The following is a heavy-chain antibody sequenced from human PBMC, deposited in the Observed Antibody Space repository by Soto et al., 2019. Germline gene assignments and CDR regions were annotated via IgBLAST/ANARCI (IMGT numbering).Heavy chain of an antibody. V-gene: IGHV1-46*01. Sequence: QVQLVQSGAEVKKPGASVKVSCKASGYIFTAYSMHWVRQAPGQGLEWMGVVNPSGGITNYAQKFRGISTMTSETSTSTVYMDLSSLTSEDTAVYYCAREENCSDGVCYSEYFQRWGQGTLVTVSS. CDR2: VNPSGGIT. CDR3: AREENCSDGVCYSEYFQR. CDR1: GYIFTAYS. J-gene: IGHJ1*01. D-gene: IGHD2-15*01.